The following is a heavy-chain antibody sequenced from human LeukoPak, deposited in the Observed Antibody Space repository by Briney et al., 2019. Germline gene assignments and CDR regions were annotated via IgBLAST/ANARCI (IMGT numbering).Heavy chain of an antibody. D-gene: IGHD3-16*01. CDR3: ARGGRDPNWFDP. CDR1: GGSISSGGYY. CDR2: IYYSRST. V-gene: IGHV4-31*03. J-gene: IGHJ5*02. Sequence: SETLSLTCTVSGGSISSGGYYWSWIRQHPGKGLEWIGYIYYSRSTYYNPSLKSRVTISVDTSKNQFSLKLSSVTAADTAVYYCARGGRDPNWFDPWGQGTLVTVSS.